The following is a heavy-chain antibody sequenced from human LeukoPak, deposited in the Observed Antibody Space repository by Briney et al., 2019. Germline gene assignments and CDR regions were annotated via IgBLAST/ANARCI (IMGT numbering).Heavy chain of an antibody. CDR2: LFYGRTS. CDR1: GDSLSMSFY. J-gene: IGHJ4*02. V-gene: IGHV4-39*01. Sequence: SETLSLTCTVAGDSLSMSFYWSWIRQPPGKGLEWIGSLFYGRTSYYNPSLESRVTISVDTSKNQFSLRVTSVTAADTAVYYCARHSLTGTDYWGQGTLVTVSS. D-gene: IGHD3-9*01. CDR3: ARHSLTGTDY.